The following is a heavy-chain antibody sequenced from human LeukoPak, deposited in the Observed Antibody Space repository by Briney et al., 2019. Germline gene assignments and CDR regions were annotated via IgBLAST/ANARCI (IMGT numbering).Heavy chain of an antibody. J-gene: IGHJ4*02. V-gene: IGHV4-34*01. CDR3: ARVALHYYDSSGYYGLGYYFDY. CDR1: GGSFSGYY. Sequence: SETLSLTCAVYGGSFSGYYWSWIRQPPGKGLEWIGEINHSGSTNYNPSLKSRVTISVDTSKNQFSLKLSSVTAADTAVYYCARVALHYYDSSGYYGLGYYFDYWGQGTLVTVSS. CDR2: INHSGST. D-gene: IGHD3-22*01.